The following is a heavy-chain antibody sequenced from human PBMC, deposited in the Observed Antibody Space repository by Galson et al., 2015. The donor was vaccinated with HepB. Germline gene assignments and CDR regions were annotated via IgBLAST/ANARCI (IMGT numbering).Heavy chain of an antibody. CDR1: GFTFTNYV. D-gene: IGHD6-25*01. Sequence: SLRLSCAASGFTFTNYVMNWVRQAPGKGLEWVSTISGGSGDRTYYADSAKGRFTISRDNSKNTLYLQANSLRVEDTAIYYCAKYRASSGPGGRAFDIWGQGTMVIVSS. CDR2: ISGGSGDRT. CDR3: AKYRASSGPGGRAFDI. J-gene: IGHJ3*02. V-gene: IGHV3-23*01.